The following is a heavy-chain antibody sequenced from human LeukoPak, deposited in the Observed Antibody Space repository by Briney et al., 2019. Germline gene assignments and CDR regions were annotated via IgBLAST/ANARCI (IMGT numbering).Heavy chain of an antibody. V-gene: IGHV4-39*01. CDR3: ARIEYVGFDY. CDR1: GGSISSSSYY. Sequence: SETLSLTCTVSGGSISSSSYYWGWIRQPPGTGLEWIGSIFYTGSTYYNPSLKSRVTISVDTSKNQFSLKLSSVTAADTAVYYCARIEYVGFDYWGQGTLVTVSS. CDR2: IFYTGST. D-gene: IGHD3-16*01. J-gene: IGHJ4*02.